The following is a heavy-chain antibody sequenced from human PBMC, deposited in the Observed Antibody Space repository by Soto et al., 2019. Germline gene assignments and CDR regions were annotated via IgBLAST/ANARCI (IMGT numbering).Heavy chain of an antibody. J-gene: IGHJ3*02. CDR1: GFTFSDYY. CDR3: ARRAMNYYDSSGYFLDAFDI. CDR2: ISSSGSTI. V-gene: IGHV3-11*01. Sequence: GGSLRLSCAASGFTFSDYYMSWIRQAPGKGLEWVSYISSSGSTIYYADSVKGRFTISRDNAKNSLYLQMNSLRAEDTAVYYCARRAMNYYDSSGYFLDAFDIWGQGTMVTVSS. D-gene: IGHD3-22*01.